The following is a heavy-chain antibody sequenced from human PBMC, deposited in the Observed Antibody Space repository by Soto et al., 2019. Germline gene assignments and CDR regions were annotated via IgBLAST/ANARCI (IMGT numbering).Heavy chain of an antibody. CDR3: ASASGYYSFDY. J-gene: IGHJ4*02. Sequence: PSETLSLTCAVSGYSISSGYYWGWIRQPPGEGLEWIGSIHHSGSTYHNPSLKSRVTISVDTSKNQFSLKLSSVTATDTAVYYCASASGYYSFDYWGQGTLVTVSS. CDR1: GYSISSGYY. CDR2: IHHSGST. D-gene: IGHD3-22*01. V-gene: IGHV4-38-2*01.